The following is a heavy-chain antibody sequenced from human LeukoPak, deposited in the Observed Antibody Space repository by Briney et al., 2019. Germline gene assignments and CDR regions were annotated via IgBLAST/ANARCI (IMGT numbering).Heavy chain of an antibody. V-gene: IGHV4-39*07. CDR3: ARVRGFNSIDY. D-gene: IGHD4-11*01. CDR2: IYYSGST. Sequence: SETLSLTCTVSGGSISSSSYYWGWIRQPPGKGLEWIGSIYYSGSTYYNPSLKSRVTISVDTSKNQFSLKLSSVTAADTAVYYCARVRGFNSIDYWGQGTLVTVSS. CDR1: GGSISSSSYY. J-gene: IGHJ4*02.